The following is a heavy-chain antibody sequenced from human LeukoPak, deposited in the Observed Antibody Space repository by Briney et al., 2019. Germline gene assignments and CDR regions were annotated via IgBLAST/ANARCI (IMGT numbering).Heavy chain of an antibody. Sequence: SETLSLTCAVYGGSFSGYYWSWIRQPPGKGLEWIGEINHSGSTNYNPSLKSRVTMSVDTSKNQFSLKLSSVTAADTAVYYCARDGGSGMDVWGKGTTVTISS. V-gene: IGHV4-34*01. D-gene: IGHD3-10*01. J-gene: IGHJ6*04. CDR2: INHSGST. CDR3: ARDGGSGMDV. CDR1: GGSFSGYY.